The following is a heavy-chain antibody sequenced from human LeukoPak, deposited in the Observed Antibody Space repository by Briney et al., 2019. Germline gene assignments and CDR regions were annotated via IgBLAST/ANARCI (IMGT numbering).Heavy chain of an antibody. Sequence: ASVKVSCKASGYTFNGYYMHWVRQAPGQGLEWMGWINPNSGGTNYAQKFQGRVTMTRDTSISTAYMELSSLRSDDTAVYYCARDRSSGRDHDYWGQGTLVTVSS. D-gene: IGHD6-19*01. CDR3: ARDRSSGRDHDY. V-gene: IGHV1-2*02. J-gene: IGHJ4*02. CDR2: INPNSGGT. CDR1: GYTFNGYY.